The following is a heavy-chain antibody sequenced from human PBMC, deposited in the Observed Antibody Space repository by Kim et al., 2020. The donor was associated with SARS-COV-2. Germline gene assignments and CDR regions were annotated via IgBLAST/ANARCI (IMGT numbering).Heavy chain of an antibody. CDR3: ARERDCSSTSCYS. CDR2: IIPILGIA. D-gene: IGHD2-2*01. Sequence: SVKVSCKASGGTFSSYAISWVRQAPGQGLEWMGRIIPILGIANYAQKFQGRVTITADKSTSTAYMELSSLRSEDTAVYYCARERDCSSTSCYSWGQGTLVTVSS. CDR1: GGTFSSYA. V-gene: IGHV1-69*04. J-gene: IGHJ5*02.